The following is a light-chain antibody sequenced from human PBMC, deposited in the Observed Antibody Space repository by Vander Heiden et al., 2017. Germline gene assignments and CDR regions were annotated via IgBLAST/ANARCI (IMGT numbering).Light chain of an antibody. CDR2: EAS. V-gene: IGKV3-11*01. Sequence: EIVLTQSPATLSLSPGEGATLPCRASQSVSSDLAWYQHKPGQAPRLLIYEASNRATGIPGRFSGTGSGTDFTLTISSLEPEDSAVYYCQHRSGWLPGTFGPGTKVEIK. CDR1: QSVSSD. CDR3: QHRSGWLPGT. J-gene: IGKJ1*01.